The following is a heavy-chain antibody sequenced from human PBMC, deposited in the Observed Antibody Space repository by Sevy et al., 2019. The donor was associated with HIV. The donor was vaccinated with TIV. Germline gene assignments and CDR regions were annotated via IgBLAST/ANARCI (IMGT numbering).Heavy chain of an antibody. CDR3: ARSPPVVVVPGAPSWFDP. V-gene: IGHV4-34*01. D-gene: IGHD2-2*01. CDR1: DGSFSGYY. CDR2: INESGNT. Sequence: GSLRLSCAVHDGSFSGYYWNWIRQLPGKGLEWIGEINESGNTYYNPSLKSRVAISVDTSKKQFSLKLNSVTAADTALYFCARSPPVVVVPGAPSWFDPWGQGTLVTVSS. J-gene: IGHJ5*02.